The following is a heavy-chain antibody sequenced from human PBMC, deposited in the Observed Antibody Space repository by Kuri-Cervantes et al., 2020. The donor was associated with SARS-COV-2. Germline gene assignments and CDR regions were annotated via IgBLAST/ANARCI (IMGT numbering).Heavy chain of an antibody. Sequence: ASVKVSCKASGYTFTSYGIGWVRQAPGQGLEWMGWISTYYGDTDYAQSFQERVTMTTDTSTSTAYMELKSLRSDDTAVYYCARGYGSRSSFDYWGQGTLVTVSS. D-gene: IGHD6-13*01. CDR1: GYTFTSYG. CDR3: ARGYGSRSSFDY. CDR2: ISTYYGDT. J-gene: IGHJ4*02. V-gene: IGHV1-18*01.